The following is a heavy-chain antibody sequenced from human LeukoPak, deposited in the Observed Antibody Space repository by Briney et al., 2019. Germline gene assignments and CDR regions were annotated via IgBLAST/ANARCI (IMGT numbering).Heavy chain of an antibody. V-gene: IGHV4-59*01. CDR2: IYYSGST. D-gene: IGHD6-19*01. CDR1: GGSISGDY. J-gene: IGHJ4*02. CDR3: ARDQSGGSSGYYFPDY. Sequence: SETLSLTCTVSGGSISGDYWCWIRQPPGKGLEWIGHIYYSGSTNYNPSLKSRVTLSIDTSKKQFYLKLSSVTAADTAVYYCARDQSGGSSGYYFPDYWGQGTLVTVSS.